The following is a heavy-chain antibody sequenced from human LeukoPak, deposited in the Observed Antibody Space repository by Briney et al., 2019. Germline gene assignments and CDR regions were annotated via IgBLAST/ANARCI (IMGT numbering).Heavy chain of an antibody. J-gene: IGHJ6*03. D-gene: IGHD6-25*01. CDR2: INPSGGST. CDR3: GLSGNYYYYYMDV. CDR1: GYTFTSYY. Sequence: ASVKVSCKASGYTFTSYYMHWVRQAPGQGLEWMGIINPSGGSTSYAQKFQGRVTMTRDMSTSTVYMELSSLRSDDTAIYYCGLSGNYYYYYMDVWGKGTTVTISS. V-gene: IGHV1-46*01.